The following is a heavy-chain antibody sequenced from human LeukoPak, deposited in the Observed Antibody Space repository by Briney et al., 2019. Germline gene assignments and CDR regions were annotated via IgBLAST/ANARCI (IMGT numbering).Heavy chain of an antibody. CDR3: ARGYYDARGDSNPFDI. CDR2: TSHSGST. Sequence: SETLSLTCTVSGGSISSSYWRWIRQPPGRGLEWIGDTSHSGSTNYKPSLKSRVSISVDTSKNQFPLKLTSVTAADTAMYYCARGYYDARGDSNPFDIWGQGTMVTVSS. J-gene: IGHJ3*02. V-gene: IGHV4-59*01. CDR1: GGSISSSY. D-gene: IGHD3-22*01.